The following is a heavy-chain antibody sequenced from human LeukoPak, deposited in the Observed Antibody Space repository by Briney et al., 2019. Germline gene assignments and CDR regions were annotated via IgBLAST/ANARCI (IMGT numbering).Heavy chain of an antibody. D-gene: IGHD5/OR15-5a*01. V-gene: IGHV3-66*01. CDR2: IFSDGTT. CDR1: GHIVSGNY. Sequence: GGSLRLPCAASGHIVSGNYMSWVRQGPGKGLEWISVIFSDGTTHYAESVKGRFTIPRDNSKNTVYLQMNSLAVEDTAVYYCARGLPLQFIVRALDPRGRGTLVTVSS. J-gene: IGHJ5*02. CDR3: ARGLPLQFIVRALDP.